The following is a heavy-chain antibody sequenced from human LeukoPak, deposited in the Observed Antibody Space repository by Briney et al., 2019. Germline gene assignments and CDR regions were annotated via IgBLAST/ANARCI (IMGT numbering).Heavy chain of an antibody. CDR1: GGSICSYY. J-gene: IGHJ3*02. CDR3: ARDLTTSDAFDI. D-gene: IGHD2/OR15-2a*01. V-gene: IGHV4-59*01. Sequence: SETLSLTCTVSGGSICSYYWSWIRQPPGKGLEWIGYIYYSGSTNHNPSLKSLVTISVDTSKNQFSLKLSSVTAADTAVYYCARDLTTSDAFDIWGQGTMVTVSS. CDR2: IYYSGST.